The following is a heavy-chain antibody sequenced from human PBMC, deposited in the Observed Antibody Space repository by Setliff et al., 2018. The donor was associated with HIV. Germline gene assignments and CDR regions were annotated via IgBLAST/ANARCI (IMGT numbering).Heavy chain of an antibody. CDR2: IHSSGST. Sequence: SETLSLTCTVSGDSIISSRNFWGWIRQPPGKGLEWIGNIHSSGSTYYNPSLKSRVFISVDLSINQFSLKLHSVTAADTAVYYCASGEDSGTYGEPYDSWGQGALVTVTS. J-gene: IGHJ4*02. D-gene: IGHD1-26*01. CDR1: GDSIISSRNF. CDR3: ASGEDSGTYGEPYDS. V-gene: IGHV4-39*01.